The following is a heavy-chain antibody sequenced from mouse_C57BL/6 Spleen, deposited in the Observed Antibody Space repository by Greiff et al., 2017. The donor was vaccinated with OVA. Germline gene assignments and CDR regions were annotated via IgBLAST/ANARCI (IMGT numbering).Heavy chain of an antibody. CDR1: GYTFTSYW. CDR2: IDPSDSET. J-gene: IGHJ4*01. Sequence: VQLQQSGAELVRPGSSVKLSCKASGYTFTSYWMHWVKQRPIQGLEWIGNIDPSDSETHYNQKFKDKATLTVDNSSSTAYMQLSSLTSEDSAVYYCARLDYYGYAMDYWGQGTSVTVSS. CDR3: ARLDYYGYAMDY. D-gene: IGHD1-1*01. V-gene: IGHV1-52*01.